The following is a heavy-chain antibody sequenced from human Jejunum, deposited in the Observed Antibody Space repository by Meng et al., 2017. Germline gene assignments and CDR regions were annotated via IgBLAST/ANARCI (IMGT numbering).Heavy chain of an antibody. V-gene: IGHV4-4*02. J-gene: IGHJ4*02. CDR1: WCYSSTGDW. CDR3: AREWSGSYRHFDY. CDR2: IHHSGRT. D-gene: IGHD1-26*01. Sequence: HRQVLAPPQLKPSWPLALSSSCSWCYSSTGDWWSVDRQPPGKGLVWSGEIHHSGRTNYNPSLKSRVTISVDKSKNQFSLKLNSVTAADTAVYYCAREWSGSYRHFDYWGQGTLVTVSS.